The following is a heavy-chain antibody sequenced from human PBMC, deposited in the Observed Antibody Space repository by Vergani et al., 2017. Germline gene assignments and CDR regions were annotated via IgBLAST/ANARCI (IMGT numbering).Heavy chain of an antibody. CDR3: ARSIGYCAGATCRAYYFGH. Sequence: VPLVQSGAEVRKPGASVTVSCTASEYIFKNYYIHWLRQAPGQAFEWMGILNPTTGHTTSAQKFMGRVDMTRDPSTDTSTRTVQMTLSSLRSEDTAVYYCARSIGYCAGATCRAYYFGHWVQGTRVTVSS. J-gene: IGHJ5*02. D-gene: IGHD2-21*01. CDR2: LNPTTGHT. V-gene: IGHV1-46*02. CDR1: EYIFKNYY.